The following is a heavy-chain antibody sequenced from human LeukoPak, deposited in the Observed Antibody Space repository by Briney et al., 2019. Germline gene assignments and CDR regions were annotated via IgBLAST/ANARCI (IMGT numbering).Heavy chain of an antibody. CDR1: GGSISSYY. Sequence: PSETLSLTCTVSGGSISSYYWSWIRQPAGKGLEWIGRIYSSGSTNYNPSLKSRVTMSVDTSKNQFSLRLSSVTAADTAVYYCARVAVFGVVSSDYYYCYMDAWGKGTTVTVSS. D-gene: IGHD3-3*01. CDR2: IYSSGST. J-gene: IGHJ6*03. CDR3: ARVAVFGVVSSDYYYCYMDA. V-gene: IGHV4-4*07.